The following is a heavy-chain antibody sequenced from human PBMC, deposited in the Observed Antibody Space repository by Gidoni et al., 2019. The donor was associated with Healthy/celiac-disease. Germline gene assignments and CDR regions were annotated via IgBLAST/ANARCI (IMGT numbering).Heavy chain of an antibody. CDR2: ISSRGSTI. Sequence: EVQLVASGGGLVQPGGSLRLSCAASGFTFSSYEMNWVRQAPGKGLEWVSYISSRGSTIYDADSVKGRFTISRDNAKNSLYLQMNSLRAEDTAVYYCARDHGDGFDYWGQGTLVTVSS. CDR1: GFTFSSYE. CDR3: ARDHGDGFDY. J-gene: IGHJ4*02. V-gene: IGHV3-48*03. D-gene: IGHD4-17*01.